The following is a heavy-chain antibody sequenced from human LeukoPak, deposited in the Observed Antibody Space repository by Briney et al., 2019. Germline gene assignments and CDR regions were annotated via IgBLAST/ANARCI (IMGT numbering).Heavy chain of an antibody. CDR2: INPNSGVT. D-gene: IGHD1-1*01. V-gene: IGHV1-2*02. CDR1: GYTFTRYY. J-gene: IGHJ4*02. CDR3: APTNNLYYYFDY. Sequence: ASVTVSCKTSGYTFTRYYMHWLRQAPGQGLEWMGWINPNSGVTKIAQKFQGRVTMTRDTSMSTAFMALSSLRSDDTAVYYCAPTNNLYYYFDYWGQGTLVTVSS.